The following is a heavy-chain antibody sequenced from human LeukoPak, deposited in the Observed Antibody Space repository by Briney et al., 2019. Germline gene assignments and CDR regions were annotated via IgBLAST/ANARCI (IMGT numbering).Heavy chain of an antibody. D-gene: IGHD6-19*01. V-gene: IGHV3-23*01. CDR3: AKDQRLEQWDYTILEFTGAFNI. J-gene: IGHJ3*02. CDR1: GFTFSSYD. Sequence: QAGGSLRLSCAASGFTFSSYDMSWVRQAPGKGLEWVSAISGSGGSTYYADSVKGRFTISRDNSKNTLYLQMNSLRAEDTAVYYCAKDQRLEQWDYTILEFTGAFNIWGQGTMVSVSS. CDR2: ISGSGGST.